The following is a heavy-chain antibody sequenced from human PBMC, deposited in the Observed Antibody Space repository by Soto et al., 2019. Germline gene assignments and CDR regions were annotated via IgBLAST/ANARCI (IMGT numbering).Heavy chain of an antibody. V-gene: IGHV3-30*18. CDR2: ISYDGSNK. J-gene: IGHJ3*02. CDR1: GFTFSSYG. D-gene: IGHD2-21*01. CDR3: AKDPYPNCDQGAFDI. Sequence: QVQLVESGGGVVQPGRSLRLSCAASGFTFSSYGMHWVRQAPGKGLEWVAVISYDGSNKYYADSAKGRFTISRDNSKNTLYLQMNSLRAEDTAVYYCAKDPYPNCDQGAFDIWGQGTMVTVSS.